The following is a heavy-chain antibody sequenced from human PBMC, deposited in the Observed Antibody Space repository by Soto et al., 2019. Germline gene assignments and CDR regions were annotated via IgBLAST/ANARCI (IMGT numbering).Heavy chain of an antibody. Sequence: GASVKVSCKASGGTFGSQGIAWVRQAPGQGLVWMGGFIAMLGTPTYAKKVQGRATISADESLTSSYLELRSLRSEDTGVYFCARGAMANFDYWGQGTVVTVSS. CDR2: FIAMLGTP. CDR3: ARGAMANFDY. J-gene: IGHJ4*02. V-gene: IGHV1-69*13. CDR1: GGTFGSQG. D-gene: IGHD5-18*01.